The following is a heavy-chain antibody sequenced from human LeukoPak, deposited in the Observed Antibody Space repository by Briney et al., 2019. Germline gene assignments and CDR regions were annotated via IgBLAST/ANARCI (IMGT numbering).Heavy chain of an antibody. D-gene: IGHD1-26*01. CDR3: ARDQIRGELYGMDV. Sequence: GGCLRLSCAASGFTFSSYSMNWARQAPGEGREWVSSISSSSSYIYYADSVKGRFTISRDNAKNSLYLQMNSLRAEDTAVYYCARDQIRGELYGMDVWGQATTVTVSS. J-gene: IGHJ6*02. V-gene: IGHV3-21*01. CDR1: GFTFSSYS. CDR2: ISSSSSYI.